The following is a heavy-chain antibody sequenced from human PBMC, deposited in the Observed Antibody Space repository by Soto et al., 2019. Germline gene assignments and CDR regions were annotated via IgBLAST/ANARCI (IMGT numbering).Heavy chain of an antibody. J-gene: IGHJ1*01. CDR2: IYYSGST. CDR3: AIYDSSGSRGFQH. Sequence: QVQLQESGPGLVKPSQTLSLTCTVSGGSISSGGYYWSWIRQHPGKGLEWIGYIYYSGSTYYNPSRKSPVTISVDTSKNQFSLKLSSVTAADTAVYYCAIYDSSGSRGFQHWGQGTLVTVSS. V-gene: IGHV4-31*01. CDR1: GGSISSGGYY. D-gene: IGHD3-22*01.